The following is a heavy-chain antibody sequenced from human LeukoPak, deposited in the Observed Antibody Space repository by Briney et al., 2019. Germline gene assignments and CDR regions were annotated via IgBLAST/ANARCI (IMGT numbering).Heavy chain of an antibody. CDR3: ARELTYSGSHRNFDN. J-gene: IGHJ4*02. CDR2: MSSGGST. Sequence: GSLRLSCAASGFTFSDYYMSWIRQSPGKGLEWIGSMSSGGSTFYNPSLKSRVTISVDTSNNQFSLSLSSVSAADTAVYFCARELTYSGSHRNFDNWGQGTLVTVSS. CDR1: GFTFSDYY. V-gene: IGHV4-59*12. D-gene: IGHD1-26*01.